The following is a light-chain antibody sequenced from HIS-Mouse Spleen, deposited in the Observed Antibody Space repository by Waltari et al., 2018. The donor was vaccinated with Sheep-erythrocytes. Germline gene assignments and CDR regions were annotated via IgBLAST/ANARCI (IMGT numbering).Light chain of an antibody. CDR2: DVS. V-gene: IGLV2-11*01. CDR3: CSYAGSYNHV. J-gene: IGLJ1*01. Sequence: QSALTQPRSVSGSPGQSVTISCTGTSSDVGGYNYVPWYQQHPGKAPKLMIYDVSKRPSGVPDRFSGSKSGNTASLTISGLQAEDEADYNCCSYAGSYNHVFATGTKVTVL. CDR1: SSDVGGYNY.